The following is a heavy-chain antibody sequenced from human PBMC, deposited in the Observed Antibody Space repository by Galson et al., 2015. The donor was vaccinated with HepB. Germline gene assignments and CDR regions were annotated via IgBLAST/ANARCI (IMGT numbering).Heavy chain of an antibody. V-gene: IGHV3-49*03. CDR3: TRSVMYYYDSSGYYGFDY. Sequence: SLRLSCAASGFTFGDYAMSWFRQAPGKGLEWVGFIRSKAHGGTTEYAASVKGRFTISRDDSKSIAYLQMNSLKTEDTAVYYCTRSVMYYYDSSGYYGFDYWGQGTLVTVSS. CDR1: GFTFGDYA. J-gene: IGHJ4*02. D-gene: IGHD3-22*01. CDR2: IRSKAHGGTT.